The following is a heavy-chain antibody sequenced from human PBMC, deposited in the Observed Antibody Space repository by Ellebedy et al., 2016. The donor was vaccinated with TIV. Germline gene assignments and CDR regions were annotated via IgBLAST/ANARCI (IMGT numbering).Heavy chain of an antibody. V-gene: IGHV3-21*01. J-gene: IGHJ6*02. CDR1: GFTFSSYN. Sequence: GESLKISCAASGFTFSSYNMNWVRQAPGKGLEWVSSISRSSSYIYYADSVKGRFTISRDNAKNSMYLQMNSLRAEDTAVYYCARWYYHNGLDAWGQGTTVTVSS. D-gene: IGHD4-23*01. CDR3: ARWYYHNGLDA. CDR2: ISRSSSYI.